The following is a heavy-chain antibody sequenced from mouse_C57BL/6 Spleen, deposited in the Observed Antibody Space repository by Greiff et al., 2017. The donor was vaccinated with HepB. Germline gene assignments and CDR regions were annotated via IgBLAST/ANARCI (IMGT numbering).Heavy chain of an antibody. CDR2: INPSSGYT. CDR3: ARSRDLWYFDY. D-gene: IGHD6-2*01. J-gene: IGHJ2*01. CDR1: GYTFTSYT. V-gene: IGHV1-4*01. Sequence: QVQLKESGADLARPGASVKMSCKASGYTFTSYTMHWVNQRPGQGLEWIGYINPSSGYTKYNQKFKDKATLTADKSSSTAYMQLSSLTSEDSAVYYCARSRDLWYFDYWGQGTTLTVSS.